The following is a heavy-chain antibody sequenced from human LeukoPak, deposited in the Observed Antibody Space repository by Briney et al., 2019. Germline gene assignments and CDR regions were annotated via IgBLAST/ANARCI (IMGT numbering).Heavy chain of an antibody. CDR3: ARDHEHSGYAS. D-gene: IGHD5-12*01. Sequence: GSLRLSCAASGFTFSSYCMNWVRQAPGKGLEWVSSISSSSSYIYYADSVKGRFTISRDNAKNSLYLQMNSLRAEDTAVYYCARDHEHSGYASWGQGTLVTVSS. V-gene: IGHV3-21*06. CDR1: GFTFSSYC. J-gene: IGHJ4*02. CDR2: ISSSSSYI.